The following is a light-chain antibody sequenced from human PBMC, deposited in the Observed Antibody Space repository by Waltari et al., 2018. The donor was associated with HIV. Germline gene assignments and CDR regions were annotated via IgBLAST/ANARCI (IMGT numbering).Light chain of an antibody. CDR1: SSDVIAYKF. Sequence: QPASVSGSPGQSITISCTGASSDVIAYKFVAWYQHRPGKAPKLIIYDVNNRPSGVSNRFSGYKSGNTASLTISGLQAEDEADYFCSSSISTSTLVFGTGTKVTVL. V-gene: IGLV2-14*03. CDR3: SSSISTSTLV. J-gene: IGLJ1*01. CDR2: DVN.